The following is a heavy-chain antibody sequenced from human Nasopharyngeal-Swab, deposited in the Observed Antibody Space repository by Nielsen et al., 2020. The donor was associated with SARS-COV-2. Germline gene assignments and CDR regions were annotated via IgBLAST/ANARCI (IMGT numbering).Heavy chain of an antibody. J-gene: IGHJ4*02. D-gene: IGHD1-26*01. CDR3: ARGRGGSYFSYFEY. Sequence: GGSLRLSCAASGFSISGYWMHWVRQAPGKGLVWVSRISSDGGANYADSATGRFTISRDNAKNTVYLQMNSLRDEDTAVYYCARGRGGSYFSYFEYWGQGTLVTVSS. CDR1: GFSISGYW. V-gene: IGHV3-74*01. CDR2: ISSDGGA.